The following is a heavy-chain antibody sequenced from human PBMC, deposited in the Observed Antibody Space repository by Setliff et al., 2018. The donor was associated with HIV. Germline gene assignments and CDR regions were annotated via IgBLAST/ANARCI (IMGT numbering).Heavy chain of an antibody. Sequence: SETLSLTCGIYGGSFSDYYWSWIRQPPGKGLEWIGGINHSGSTNYNPSLKSRVTISVDTSKNQFSLKLSSVTAADTAVYYCARHDSGGYYSLDYWGQGTLVTVSS. CDR3: ARHDSGGYYSLDY. CDR2: INHSGST. V-gene: IGHV4-34*01. D-gene: IGHD3-22*01. CDR1: GGSFSDYY. J-gene: IGHJ4*02.